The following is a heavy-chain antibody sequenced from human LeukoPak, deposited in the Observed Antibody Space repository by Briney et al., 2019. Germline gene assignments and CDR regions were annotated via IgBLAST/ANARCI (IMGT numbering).Heavy chain of an antibody. CDR2: ISAYNGNT. J-gene: IGHJ3*02. Sequence: ASVKVFCRASGYTFINYGFRWVRQASGQGLEWMGWISAYNGNTNYAQKLEGRVNMTTDTSASTAYMELRSLRSDDTAVYYCARGLAVADWGSNAFHIWGQGTMVTVSS. CDR1: GYTFINYG. D-gene: IGHD6-13*01. V-gene: IGHV1-18*01. CDR3: ARGLAVADWGSNAFHI.